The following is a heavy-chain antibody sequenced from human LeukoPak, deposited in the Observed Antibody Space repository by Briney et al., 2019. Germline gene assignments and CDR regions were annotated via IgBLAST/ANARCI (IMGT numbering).Heavy chain of an antibody. CDR2: ISGSGGST. Sequence: GGSLRLSCAASGFTFSSNAMSWFRQAPGKGLEWVSAISGSGGSTYYADSVKGRFTISRDSSKNTLYLQMNSLRAEDTAVYYCAKDNKDSSGWYIFFDYWGQGTLVTVSS. CDR1: GFTFSSNA. CDR3: AKDNKDSSGWYIFFDY. V-gene: IGHV3-23*01. J-gene: IGHJ4*02. D-gene: IGHD6-19*01.